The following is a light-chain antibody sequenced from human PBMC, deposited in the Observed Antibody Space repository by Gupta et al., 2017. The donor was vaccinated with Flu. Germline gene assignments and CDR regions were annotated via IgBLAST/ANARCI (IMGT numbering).Light chain of an antibody. J-gene: IGLJ1*01. Sequence: QLVLTQSPSASASLGASVKLTCTLSSGHSSYAIAWHQQQPEKGPRYLMKLNSDGSHSKGDGIPDRFSGSSSGAARYLTISSLQSEDEADYYCQTWGTGIRVFGTGTKVTVL. CDR1: SGHSSYA. CDR2: LNSDGSH. V-gene: IGLV4-69*01. CDR3: QTWGTGIRV.